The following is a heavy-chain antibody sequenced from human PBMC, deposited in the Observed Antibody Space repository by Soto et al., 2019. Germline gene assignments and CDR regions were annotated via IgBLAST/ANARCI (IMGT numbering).Heavy chain of an antibody. CDR1: GGTFSSYA. V-gene: IGHV1-69*13. CDR2: IIPIFGTA. J-gene: IGHJ4*02. CDR3: ALRRRDGYNSPFDY. D-gene: IGHD5-12*01. Sequence: SVKVSCKASGGTFSSYAISWVRQAPGQGLEWMGGIIPIFGTANYAQKFQGRVTITADESTSTAYMELSSLRSEDTAVYYCALRRRDGYNSPFDYWGQGTLVTVSS.